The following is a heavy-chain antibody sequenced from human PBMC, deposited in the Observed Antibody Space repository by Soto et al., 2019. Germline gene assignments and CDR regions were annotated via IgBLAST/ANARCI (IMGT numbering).Heavy chain of an antibody. J-gene: IGHJ6*02. V-gene: IGHV1-69*01. CDR2: ILPIFGTA. Sequence: QVQLVQSGAAVKKPGSSVKVSCKASGGTFSSYAISWVRQAPGQGLEWMVGILPIFGTANYAQKFQGRVTITEDESTSTAYMELSSLRYADTAVYYCASSYIVVVPAANKTGNDYYGMDVWGQGTKVTVSS. CDR1: GGTFSSYA. D-gene: IGHD2-2*01. CDR3: ASSYIVVVPAANKTGNDYYGMDV.